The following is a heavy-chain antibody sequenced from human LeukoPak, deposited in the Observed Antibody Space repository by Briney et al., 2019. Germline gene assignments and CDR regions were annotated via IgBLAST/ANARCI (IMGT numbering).Heavy chain of an antibody. J-gene: IGHJ6*02. Sequence: ASVKVSCKASGGTFSSYAISWVRQAPGQGLEWMGGIIPIFGTANYAQKFQGRVTITTDESTSTAYMELRSLRSDDTAVYYCARDYSNYFYYYYYGMDVWGQGTTVTVSS. CDR2: IIPIFGTA. CDR1: GGTFSSYA. D-gene: IGHD4-11*01. V-gene: IGHV1-69*05. CDR3: ARDYSNYFYYYYYGMDV.